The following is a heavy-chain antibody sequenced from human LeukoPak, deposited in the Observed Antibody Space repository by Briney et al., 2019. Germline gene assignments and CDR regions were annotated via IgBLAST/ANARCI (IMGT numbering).Heavy chain of an antibody. CDR2: MNPNSGNT. CDR3: ARVPTYYDFWSGRYYYYMDV. D-gene: IGHD3-3*01. V-gene: IGHV1-8*03. J-gene: IGHJ6*03. CDR1: GYTFTSYD. Sequence: ASVKVSCKASGYTFTSYDINWVRQATGQGLEWMGWMNPNSGNTGYAQKFQGRVTITRNTSISTAYMELSSLRSEDTAVYYCARVPTYYDFWSGRYYYYMDVWGKGTTVTVSS.